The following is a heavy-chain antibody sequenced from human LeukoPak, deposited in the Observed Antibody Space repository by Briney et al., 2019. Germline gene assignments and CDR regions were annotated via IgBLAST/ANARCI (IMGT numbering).Heavy chain of an antibody. CDR2: INAGNGNT. CDR3: AREVAAADYYYGMDV. D-gene: IGHD6-13*01. CDR1: GYTFTSCA. Sequence: GASVKVSCKASGYTFTSCAMHWVRQAPGQRLEWMGWINAGNGNTKYSQKFQGRVTITRDTSASTAYMELSSLRSEDTAVYYCAREVAAADYYYGMDVWGQGATVTVSS. V-gene: IGHV1-3*01. J-gene: IGHJ6*02.